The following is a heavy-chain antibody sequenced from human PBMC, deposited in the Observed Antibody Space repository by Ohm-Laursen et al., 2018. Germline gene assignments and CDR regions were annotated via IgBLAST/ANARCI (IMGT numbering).Heavy chain of an antibody. Sequence: RSLRLSCAASGFTFSSYGMHWVRQAPGKGLEWVAVISYDGSNKYYADSVKGRFTISRDNSKNTLYLQMNSLRAEDTAVYYCAKDLCGGSCYLNNWFDPWGQGTLVTVSS. J-gene: IGHJ5*02. CDR2: ISYDGSNK. D-gene: IGHD2-15*01. CDR3: AKDLCGGSCYLNNWFDP. V-gene: IGHV3-30*18. CDR1: GFTFSSYG.